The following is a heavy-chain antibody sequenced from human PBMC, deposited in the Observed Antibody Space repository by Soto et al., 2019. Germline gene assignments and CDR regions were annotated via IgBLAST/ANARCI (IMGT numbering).Heavy chain of an antibody. CDR3: AKGAEAAGVNRRVPSFLRYDY. CDR2: MSGDGIST. V-gene: IGHV3-23*01. D-gene: IGHD6-13*01. J-gene: IGHJ4*02. CDR1: GFTFSSYA. Sequence: GGSLRLSCAASGFTFSSYAMSWVRQAPGKGLEWVSVMSGDGISTSYADSVEGRFTISRDNSRNMLYLQMNSLRADDTAVYYYAKGAEAAGVNRRVPSFLRYDYWGQGT.